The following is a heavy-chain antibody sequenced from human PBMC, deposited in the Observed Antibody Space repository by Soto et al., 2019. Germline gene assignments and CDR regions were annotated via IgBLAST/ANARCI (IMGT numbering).Heavy chain of an antibody. CDR2: VSSGGNNK. V-gene: IGHV3-30-3*02. CDR3: AKYPQHEGY. J-gene: IGHJ4*02. CDR1: GFSFSSYA. D-gene: IGHD6-13*01. Sequence: QVQLVESGGGVVQPGRSLRLSCAASGFSFSSYAMHWVRQAPGKGLEWVAVVSSGGNNKYYADSVKGRFTISRDNSNNSLYLLMNCLRPEDTAVYYCAKYPQHEGYWGQGTLVTVSS.